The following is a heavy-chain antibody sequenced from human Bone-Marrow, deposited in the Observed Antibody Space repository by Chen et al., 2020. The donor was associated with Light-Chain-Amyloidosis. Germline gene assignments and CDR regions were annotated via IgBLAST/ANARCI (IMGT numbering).Heavy chain of an antibody. CDR2: IYPDDSDA. Sequence: VQLEQSGPEVKKPGESLKISCTGSGYTLPNYWIGWVHQMPGKGLEWMGVIYPDDSDARYSPSFEGQVTISADKSITTAYLQWRSLKASDTAMYYCARRRDGYNFDYWGQGTLVTVSS. CDR1: GYTLPNYW. V-gene: IGHV5-51*07. D-gene: IGHD5-12*01. CDR3: ARRRDGYNFDY. J-gene: IGHJ4*02.